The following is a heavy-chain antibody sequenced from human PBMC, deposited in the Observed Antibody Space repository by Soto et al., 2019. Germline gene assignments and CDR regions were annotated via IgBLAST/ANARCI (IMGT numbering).Heavy chain of an antibody. V-gene: IGHV4-39*01. J-gene: IGHJ3*02. CDR3: ASISHGDYVWDAFDI. Sequence: SETLSLTCTVSGGSISSSSYYWGWIRQPPGKGLEWIGSIYYSGSTYYNPSLKSRVTISVDTSKNQFSLKLSSVTAADTAVYYCASISHGDYVWDAFDIWGQGTMVTVSS. CDR2: IYYSGST. D-gene: IGHD4-17*01. CDR1: GGSISSSSYY.